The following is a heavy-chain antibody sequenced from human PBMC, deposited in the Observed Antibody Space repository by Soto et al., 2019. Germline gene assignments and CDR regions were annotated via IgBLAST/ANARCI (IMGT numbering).Heavy chain of an antibody. CDR3: AKDRIQLWFLTGKRYYYYGMDV. D-gene: IGHD5-18*01. J-gene: IGHJ6*02. CDR1: GFTFSSYG. Sequence: PAGSLRLSCAASGFTFSSYGMHWVRQAPGKGLEWVAVISDDGSNKYYADSVKGRFTISRDNSKNTLYLQMNSLRAEDTAVYYCAKDRIQLWFLTGKRYYYYGMDVWGQGTTVTVSS. V-gene: IGHV3-30*18. CDR2: ISDDGSNK.